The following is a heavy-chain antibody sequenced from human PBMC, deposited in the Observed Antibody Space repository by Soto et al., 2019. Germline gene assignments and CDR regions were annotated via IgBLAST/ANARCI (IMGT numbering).Heavy chain of an antibody. CDR1: GYTFTSYG. Sequence: QVQLVQSGAEVKKPGASVKVSCKASGYTFTSYGISWVRQAPGQGLEWMGWISAYNGNTNYAQTHQARANMTKDNSKNTGYMVLSSLLYNDSAVSYCARVFRGVDVLRYFDCIFENCDYCGQGTLVTVSS. J-gene: IGHJ4*02. D-gene: IGHD3-9*01. V-gene: IGHV1-18*01. CDR3: ARVFRGVDVLRYFDCIFENCDY. CDR2: ISAYNGNT.